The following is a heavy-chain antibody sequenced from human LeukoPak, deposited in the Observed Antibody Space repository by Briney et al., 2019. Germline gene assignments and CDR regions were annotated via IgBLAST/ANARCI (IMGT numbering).Heavy chain of an antibody. J-gene: IGHJ6*02. CDR1: GFSLSTSGVG. CDR3: AHTSASGYYYYYYYGMDV. D-gene: IGHD3-22*01. Sequence: SGPTLVKPTQTLTLTCTFSGFSLSTSGVGVGWIRQPPGKALEWLALIYWDDDKRYSPSLKSRLTITKDTSKNQVVLTMTNMDPVDTATYYCAHTSASGYYYYYYYGMDVWGQGTTVTVSS. CDR2: IYWDDDK. V-gene: IGHV2-5*02.